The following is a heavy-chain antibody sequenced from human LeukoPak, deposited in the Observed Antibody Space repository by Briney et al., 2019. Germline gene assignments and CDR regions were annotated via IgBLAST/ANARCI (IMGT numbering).Heavy chain of an antibody. J-gene: IGHJ4*02. CDR1: GFTFSTYS. CDR3: ARGSTYYDSSGQVPFDY. V-gene: IGHV3-48*01. D-gene: IGHD3-22*01. Sequence: GGSLRLSCAASGFTFSTYSMNWVRQAPGKGLEWVSYISSSSSTIYYADSVKGRFIISRDNAKNSLYLQMNSLRAEDMAVYYCARGSTYYDSSGQVPFDYWGQGTLVTVSS. CDR2: ISSSSSTI.